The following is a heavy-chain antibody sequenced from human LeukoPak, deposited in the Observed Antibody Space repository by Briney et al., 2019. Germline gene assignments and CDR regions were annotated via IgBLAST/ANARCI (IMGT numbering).Heavy chain of an antibody. CDR2: IYTRGNT. J-gene: IGHJ5*02. Sequence: PSQTLSLTCTASGDSISGGVYSWTWIRQPAGKGLEWIGRIYTRGNTDYNPSLKSRITLSLDTPKNQVSLKLSSVTAADTAVYYCARGHGGTHDPWGQGTLVTVSS. V-gene: IGHV4-61*02. CDR1: GDSISGGVYS. CDR3: ARGHGGTHDP. D-gene: IGHD1/OR15-1a*01.